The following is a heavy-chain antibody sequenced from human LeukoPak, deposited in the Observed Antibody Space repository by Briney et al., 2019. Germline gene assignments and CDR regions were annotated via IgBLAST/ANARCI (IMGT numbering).Heavy chain of an antibody. Sequence: GASVKVSCKASGYTFTGYYMHWVRQAPGQGLEWMGWINPNSGGTNYAQKFQGRVTMTRDTSISTAYMELSRLRSDDTAVYYCARQYSSGWYEDWFDPWGQGTLVTVSS. D-gene: IGHD6-19*01. V-gene: IGHV1-2*02. CDR1: GYTFTGYY. CDR3: ARQYSSGWYEDWFDP. J-gene: IGHJ5*02. CDR2: INPNSGGT.